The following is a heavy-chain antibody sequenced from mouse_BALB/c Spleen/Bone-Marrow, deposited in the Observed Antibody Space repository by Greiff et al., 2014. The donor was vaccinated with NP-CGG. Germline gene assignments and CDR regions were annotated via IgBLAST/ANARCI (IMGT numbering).Heavy chain of an antibody. J-gene: IGHJ3*01. CDR2: ISSGGSYT. D-gene: IGHD2-3*01. CDR1: GFTFSSYA. Sequence: EVNLVESGGGLVKPGGSLKLSCAASGFTFSSYAMSWVRQTPEKRLEWVATISSGGSYTYYPDSVKGRFTISRDNAKNTLYLQMSGLRSEDTAMYYCARLRDGYSPFAYWGQGTLVTVSA. V-gene: IGHV5-9-3*01. CDR3: ARLRDGYSPFAY.